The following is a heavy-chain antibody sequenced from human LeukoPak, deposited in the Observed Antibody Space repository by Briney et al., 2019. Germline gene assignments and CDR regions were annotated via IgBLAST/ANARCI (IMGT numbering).Heavy chain of an antibody. CDR3: ARLGVAGTYGY. V-gene: IGHV4-4*09. J-gene: IGHJ4*02. CDR2: IYTSGST. D-gene: IGHD6-19*01. CDR1: GGSISSYY. Sequence: SETLSLTCTVSGGSISSYYWSWIRQPPGKGLEWIGYIYTSGSTNYNPSLKSLVTISVDTSKNQFSLKLSSVTAADTAVYYCARLGVAGTYGYWGQGTLVTVSS.